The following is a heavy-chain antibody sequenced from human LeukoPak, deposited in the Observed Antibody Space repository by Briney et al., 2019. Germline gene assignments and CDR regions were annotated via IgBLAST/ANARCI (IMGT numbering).Heavy chain of an antibody. Sequence: PSETLSLTCTVSGGFITAYYWSWIRQPPGKGLGWIGYVYYSGSTEYNPSLRSRISISLEMSKQQFSLNLTSVTAADTAIYYCASNTGTVFDYWGQGALVTVSS. CDR3: ASNTGTVFDY. J-gene: IGHJ4*02. CDR2: VYYSGST. CDR1: GGFITAYY. D-gene: IGHD7-27*01. V-gene: IGHV4-59*01.